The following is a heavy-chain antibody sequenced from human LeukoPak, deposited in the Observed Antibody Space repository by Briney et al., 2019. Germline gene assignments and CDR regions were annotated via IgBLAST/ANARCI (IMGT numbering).Heavy chain of an antibody. CDR3: ARGIAVAATDY. J-gene: IGHJ4*02. V-gene: IGHV1-69*04. CDR1: GGTFTSYA. D-gene: IGHD6-19*01. CDR2: IIPILGIA. Sequence: SVKVSCKASGGTFTSYAISWVRQAPGQGLEWMGRIIPILGIANYAQKFQGRVTITADKSTSTAYMELSSLRSEDTAVYYCARGIAVAATDYWGQGTLVTVSS.